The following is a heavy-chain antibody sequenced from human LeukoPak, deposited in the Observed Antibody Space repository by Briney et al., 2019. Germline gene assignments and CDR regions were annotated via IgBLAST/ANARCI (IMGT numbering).Heavy chain of an antibody. CDR3: ARGSGFGELSDY. CDR2: ISYDGSNK. Sequence: GRSLRLSCAASGFTFSSYAMHWVRQAPGKGLEWVAVISYDGSNKYYADSAKGRFTISRDNSKNTLYLQMNSLRAEDTAVYYCARGSGFGELSDYWGQGTLVTVSS. V-gene: IGHV3-30-3*01. J-gene: IGHJ4*02. D-gene: IGHD3-10*01. CDR1: GFTFSSYA.